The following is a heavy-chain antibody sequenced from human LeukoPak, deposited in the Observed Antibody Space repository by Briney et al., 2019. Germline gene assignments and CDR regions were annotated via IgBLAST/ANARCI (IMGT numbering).Heavy chain of an antibody. CDR1: GYTLTELS. CDR2: FDSEDGET. D-gene: IGHD3-9*01. Sequence: ASVKVSCKVSGYTLTELSMHWVRQAPGKGLEWMGGFDSEDGETIYAQKFQGGVTMTEDTSTDTAYMELSSLRSEDTAVYYCATRGILTGYYSYYFDYWGQGTLVTVSS. CDR3: ATRGILTGYYSYYFDY. J-gene: IGHJ4*02. V-gene: IGHV1-24*01.